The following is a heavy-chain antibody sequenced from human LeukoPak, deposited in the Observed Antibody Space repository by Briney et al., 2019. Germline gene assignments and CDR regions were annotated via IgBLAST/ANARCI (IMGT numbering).Heavy chain of an antibody. Sequence: SETLSLTCTVSGGSISSYYWSWIRQPAGTALEWIGRIYTSGTITYNPSLKSRVTMSVDTSKNQFSLKLSSVTAADTAVYYCARDRNWLQSPFDYWGQGTLVTVSS. CDR3: ARDRNWLQSPFDY. D-gene: IGHD5-24*01. CDR2: IYTSGTI. V-gene: IGHV4-4*07. J-gene: IGHJ4*02. CDR1: GGSISSYY.